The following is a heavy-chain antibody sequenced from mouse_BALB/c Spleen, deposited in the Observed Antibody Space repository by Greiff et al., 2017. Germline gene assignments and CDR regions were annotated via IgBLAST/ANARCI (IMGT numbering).Heavy chain of an antibody. CDR3: ASHRYDDAMDY. V-gene: IGHV7-1*02. CDR2: SRNKANDYTT. Sequence: DVMLVESGGGLVQPGGSLRLSCATSGFTFSDFYMAWVRQPPGKRLEWIAASRNKANDYTTEYSASVKGRFIVSRDTSQSILYLQMNALRAEDTAIYYCASHRYDDAMDYWGQGTSVTVSA. J-gene: IGHJ4*01. CDR1: GFTFSDFY. D-gene: IGHD2-14*01.